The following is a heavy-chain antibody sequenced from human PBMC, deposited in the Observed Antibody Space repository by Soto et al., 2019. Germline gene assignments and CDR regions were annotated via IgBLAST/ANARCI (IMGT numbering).Heavy chain of an antibody. CDR3: VRGGRERWEQFEGVY. Sequence: QVQLVQSGAEVKKPGASVKVSCEASGYTFTTYDINWVRQATGQGLEWMGWMNPNNGKTGYVHKFQGRVTMTKSTSTSTAYMELSNLRSDDTAVYFCVRGGRERWEQFEGVYWGQGTLVTVSS. J-gene: IGHJ4*02. V-gene: IGHV1-8*01. CDR2: MNPNNGKT. CDR1: GYTFTTYD. D-gene: IGHD1-26*01.